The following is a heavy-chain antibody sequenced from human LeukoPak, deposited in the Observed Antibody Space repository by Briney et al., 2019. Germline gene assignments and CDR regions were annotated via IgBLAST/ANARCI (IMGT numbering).Heavy chain of an antibody. CDR2: ITSGGSNI. Sequence: GGPLRLSCTASGFSFSASAMHWVRQAPGKGLEWLSFITSGGSNIDYADSVRGRFTISRDNVNNTLFLQMNSLRVEDTAVYYCARLRIYDDMEYWGQGTLVTVSS. D-gene: IGHD2/OR15-2a*01. V-gene: IGHV3-48*01. J-gene: IGHJ4*02. CDR1: GFSFSASA. CDR3: ARLRIYDDMEY.